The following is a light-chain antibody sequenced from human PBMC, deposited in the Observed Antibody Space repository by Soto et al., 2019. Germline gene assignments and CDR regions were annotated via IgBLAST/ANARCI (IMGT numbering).Light chain of an antibody. CDR2: ATS. J-gene: IGKJ2*01. Sequence: EIVLTQSPGTLSLSSGERATLSCRASQSVSSSYLAWYQQKPGQAPRLLVYATSSRATGIPDRFSGSGSGTDFTLTISRLEPEDVAVDYCQQYCSSSFTFGQGTKLEIK. V-gene: IGKV3-20*01. CDR1: QSVSSSY. CDR3: QQYCSSSFT.